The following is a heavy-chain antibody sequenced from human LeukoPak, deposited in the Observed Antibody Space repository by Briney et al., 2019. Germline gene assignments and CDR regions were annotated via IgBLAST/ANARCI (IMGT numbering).Heavy chain of an antibody. CDR2: ISSSSSYI. Sequence: GGSLRLSCAASGFTFSSYSMNWVRQAPGKGLECVSSISSSSSYIYYADSVKGRFTISRDNAKNSLYLQMNSLRAEDTAVYYCARDKEWLVRFDYWGQGTLVTVSS. D-gene: IGHD6-19*01. CDR3: ARDKEWLVRFDY. V-gene: IGHV3-21*01. J-gene: IGHJ4*02. CDR1: GFTFSSYS.